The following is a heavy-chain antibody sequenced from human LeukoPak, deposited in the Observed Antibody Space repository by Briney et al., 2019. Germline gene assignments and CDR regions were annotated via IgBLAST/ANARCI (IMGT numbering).Heavy chain of an antibody. CDR1: GFTFSSFG. Sequence: GGSLRLSCAASGFTFSSFGMHWVRQAPGRGLEWVAYIQFHGASRFYADSVKGRFTISRDNSKNTLYLQMNNLRPEDTAVYYCAKGPIQDYGDFYFDYWGQGALVTVSP. V-gene: IGHV3-30*02. D-gene: IGHD4-17*01. J-gene: IGHJ4*02. CDR3: AKGPIQDYGDFYFDY. CDR2: IQFHGASR.